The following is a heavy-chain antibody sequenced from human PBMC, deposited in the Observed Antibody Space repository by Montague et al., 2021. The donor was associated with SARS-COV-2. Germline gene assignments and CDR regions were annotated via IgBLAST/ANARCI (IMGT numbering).Heavy chain of an antibody. J-gene: IGHJ5*02. Sequence: PALVKPTQTLTLTCTLSGLSLSTSGLGVTWIRQPPGKALEWLALIYWDDDKRYSPSLKDRHTITKDTSKNPVVLTMTYMDPEDTATYSCAQKVLGYGARGRRFAPWGQGILVTVSS. CDR2: IYWDDDK. D-gene: IGHD5-12*01. CDR1: GLSLSTSGLG. V-gene: IGHV2-5*08. CDR3: AQKVLGYGARGRRFAP.